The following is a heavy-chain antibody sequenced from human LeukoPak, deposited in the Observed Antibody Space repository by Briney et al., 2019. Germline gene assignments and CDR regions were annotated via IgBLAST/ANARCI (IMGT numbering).Heavy chain of an antibody. CDR3: ARGGRIVGTILGGPYSSSWYYFDY. V-gene: IGHV4-34*01. J-gene: IGHJ4*02. D-gene: IGHD6-13*01. Sequence: PSETLSLTCAVYGGSFSGYYWSWIRQPPGKGLEWIGEINRSGSTNYNPSLNSPVTISVDTSTNQFSLKLSSVTATDTAVYYCARGGRIVGTILGGPYSSSWYYFDYWGQGTLVTVSS. CDR2: INRSGST. CDR1: GGSFSGYY.